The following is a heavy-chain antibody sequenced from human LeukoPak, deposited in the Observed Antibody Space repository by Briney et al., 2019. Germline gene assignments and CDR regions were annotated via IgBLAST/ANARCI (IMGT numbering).Heavy chain of an antibody. CDR3: ARGTDDIDI. D-gene: IGHD3-9*01. CDR1: GFTFSSYW. V-gene: IGHV3-74*01. J-gene: IGHJ3*02. CDR2: INSDGSTT. Sequence: GRSLRLSCAASGFTFSSYWMHWVRQAPGKGLVWVSRINSDGSTTSYADSVKGRFSISRFNAKETLYLQMNSLRVEDTAVYYCARGTDDIDIWGQGTLVTVSS.